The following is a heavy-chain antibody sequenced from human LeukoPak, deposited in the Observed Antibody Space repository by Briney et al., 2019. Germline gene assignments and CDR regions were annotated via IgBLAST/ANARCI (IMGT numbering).Heavy chain of an antibody. CDR1: GGSISSSSYY. CDR3: ARDQPRRGFFDY. Sequence: SETLSLTCTVSGGSISSSSYYWGWIRQPPGKGLEWIGSIYYSGSTYYNPSLKSRVTISVDTSKNQFSLKLSSVTAADTAVYYCARDQPRRGFFDYWGQGTLVTVSS. V-gene: IGHV4-39*07. J-gene: IGHJ4*02. CDR2: IYYSGST.